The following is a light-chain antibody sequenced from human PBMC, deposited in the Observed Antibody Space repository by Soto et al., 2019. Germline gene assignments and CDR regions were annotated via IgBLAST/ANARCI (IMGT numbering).Light chain of an antibody. CDR1: QSINKW. CDR3: QNYSGDRAT. V-gene: IGKV1-5*03. CDR2: EVS. J-gene: IGKJ1*01. Sequence: DILLTQSPSTLAASVGDRGTISCRASQSINKWLAWYQHKPGKAPNLLIYEVSTLHSGVPSRFSGSGSGTEFTLTISSLRPDDFATYYCQNYSGDRATFGQGTKGDIK.